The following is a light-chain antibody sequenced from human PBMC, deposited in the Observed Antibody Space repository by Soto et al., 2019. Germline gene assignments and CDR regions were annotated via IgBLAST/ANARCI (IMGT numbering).Light chain of an antibody. Sequence: QSVLTQSPSTSATPGRGVSSSCSGGGSNNGTFYVSWYQHVPGTAPRLLIYANNQRPSGVPDRFSDSKSGTSASLAISGLRSEDEAYYYCTSWDDNLSAVVFGGGTKVTVL. CDR2: ANN. V-gene: IGLV1-47*02. CDR1: GSNNGTFY. J-gene: IGLJ2*01. CDR3: TSWDDNLSAVV.